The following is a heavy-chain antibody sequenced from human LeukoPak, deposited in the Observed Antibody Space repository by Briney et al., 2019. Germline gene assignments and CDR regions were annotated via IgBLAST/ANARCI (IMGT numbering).Heavy chain of an antibody. Sequence: SETLSLTCTVSGCSISSSTYYWLWIRQPPGKGLVWFVSTYYRGSNYYNATLKSRVTISVDPSKTQFSLKPSSVTASDTAVYYCANDNTGWYDFDYWGQGTLVTVSS. J-gene: IGHJ4*02. CDR2: TYYRGSN. CDR1: GCSISSSTYY. CDR3: ANDNTGWYDFDY. D-gene: IGHD6-19*01. V-gene: IGHV4-39*01.